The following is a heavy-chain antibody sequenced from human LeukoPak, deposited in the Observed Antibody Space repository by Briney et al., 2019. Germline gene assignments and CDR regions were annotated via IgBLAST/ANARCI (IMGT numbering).Heavy chain of an antibody. CDR3: ARDSAGWWFDP. D-gene: IGHD2-15*01. J-gene: IGHJ5*02. V-gene: IGHV1-69*04. Sequence: SVKVSCKASGGTFSNYAISWVRQAPGQRLEWMGRISPISEKESNAQKFQGRVTIMADKSTGTVYMELSSLRSEDTAVYYCARDSAGWWFDPWGQGTLVTVSS. CDR2: ISPISEKE. CDR1: GGTFSNYA.